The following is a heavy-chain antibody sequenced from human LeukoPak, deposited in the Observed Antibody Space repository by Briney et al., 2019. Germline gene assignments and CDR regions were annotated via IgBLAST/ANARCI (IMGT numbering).Heavy chain of an antibody. D-gene: IGHD3-10*01. CDR2: ISSSSNYI. Sequence: GGSLRLSCAASGFTFISYSMNWVRQAPGKGLEWVSSISSSSNYIYYADSVKGRFTISRDNAKNSLYLQMNSLRAEDTAVYYCARGDGSTTLANRFDPWGQGTLVTVSS. CDR3: ARGDGSTTLANRFDP. CDR1: GFTFISYS. J-gene: IGHJ5*02. V-gene: IGHV3-21*01.